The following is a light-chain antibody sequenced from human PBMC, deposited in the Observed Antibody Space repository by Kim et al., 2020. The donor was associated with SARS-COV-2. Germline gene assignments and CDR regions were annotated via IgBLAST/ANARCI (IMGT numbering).Light chain of an antibody. CDR3: SSYSSSSPHV. Sequence: GQSVTISCAGTSSDVGANNYVSWYQQHPGKAPKLMIYDVTNRPSGVSNRFSGSKSGNTASLSISGLQAEDEADYYCSSYSSSSPHVFGTGTKVTVL. CDR1: SSDVGANNY. J-gene: IGLJ1*01. CDR2: DVT. V-gene: IGLV2-14*03.